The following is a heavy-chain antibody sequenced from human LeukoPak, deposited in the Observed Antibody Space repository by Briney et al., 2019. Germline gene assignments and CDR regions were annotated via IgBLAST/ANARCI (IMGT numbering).Heavy chain of an antibody. CDR2: FDPEEAKM. CDR3: TTRSGDFWSGFVN. J-gene: IGHJ4*02. CDR1: GNSLSELS. V-gene: IGHV1-24*01. D-gene: IGHD3-3*01. Sequence: ASVTVSCKVSGNSLSELSIQWVRQAPGKGLECMGGFDPEEAKMVYAQNFQGRATMTEDTSTQTAYMELSGLTSDDTAVYYCTTRSGDFWSGFVNWGKGTLVTVSS.